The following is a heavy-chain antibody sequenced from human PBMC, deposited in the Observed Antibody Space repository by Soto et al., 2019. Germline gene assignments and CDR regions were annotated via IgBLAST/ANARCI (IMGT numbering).Heavy chain of an antibody. D-gene: IGHD3-10*01. CDR1: GGSISIYY. CDR3: ARTSGEFGVRDTDWFDP. CDR2: IYYSGST. V-gene: IGHV4-59*01. J-gene: IGHJ5*02. Sequence: PSETLSLTCTVSGGSISIYYWSWIRHPPGKGLEWIGYIYYSGSTSYNPSLKSRVTISVDTSKNQFSLKLSSVTAADTAVYYCARTSGEFGVRDTDWFDPWGQGTLVTVSS.